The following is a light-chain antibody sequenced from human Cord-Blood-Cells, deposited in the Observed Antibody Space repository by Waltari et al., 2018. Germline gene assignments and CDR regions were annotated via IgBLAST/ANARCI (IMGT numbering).Light chain of an antibody. Sequence: NFMLTQPHSVSESPGKTVTISCTGSSGSIASNYVQRYQQRPGSAPTPVIYEDNQRPSGVPDRFSGSIDSSSNSASLTISGLKTEDEADYYCQSYDSSNVVFGGGTKLTVL. J-gene: IGLJ2*01. CDR2: EDN. CDR3: QSYDSSNVV. V-gene: IGLV6-57*02. CDR1: SGSIASNY.